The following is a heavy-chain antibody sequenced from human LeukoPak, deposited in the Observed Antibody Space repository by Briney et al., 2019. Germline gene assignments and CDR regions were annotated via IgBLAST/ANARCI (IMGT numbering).Heavy chain of an antibody. V-gene: IGHV4-39*07. J-gene: IGHJ6*03. D-gene: IGHD1-1*01. CDR1: GGFISSSSYY. CDR3: ARNGGSYYYYMDV. CDR2: IYYSGST. Sequence: KASETLSLTCTVSGGFISSSSYYWGWIRQPPGKGLEWIGSIYYSGSTYYNPSLKSRVTISVDTSKNQFSLKLSSVTAADTAVYYCARNGGSYYYYMDVWGKGTTVTVSS.